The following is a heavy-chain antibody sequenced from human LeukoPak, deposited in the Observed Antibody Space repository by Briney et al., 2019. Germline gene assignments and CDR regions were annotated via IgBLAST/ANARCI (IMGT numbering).Heavy chain of an antibody. V-gene: IGHV1-8*01. Sequence: ASVKVSCKASGYTFTSYDINWVRQATGQGLEWMGWMNPNSGNTGYAQKFQGRVTMTRNTSISTAYMELSSLRSEDTAVYYCARGSFRAMVRGVIGFDPWGQGTLVTVSS. CDR1: GYTFTSYD. J-gene: IGHJ5*02. CDR3: ARGSFRAMVRGVIGFDP. D-gene: IGHD3-10*01. CDR2: MNPNSGNT.